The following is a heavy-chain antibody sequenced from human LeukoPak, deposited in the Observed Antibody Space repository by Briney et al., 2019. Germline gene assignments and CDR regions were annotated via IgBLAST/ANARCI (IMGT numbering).Heavy chain of an antibody. CDR1: GYSFSNYW. J-gene: IGHJ4*02. Sequence: GESLKTSCKVSGYSFSNYWIGWVRQVPGKGLEWMGIIYPGDSDTRYSPSFQGQVTISADKSISTAYLQWSSLKASDTAMYYCARLDKTTGSNFDYWGRGTLVTVSS. V-gene: IGHV5-51*01. D-gene: IGHD1-1*01. CDR3: ARLDKTTGSNFDY. CDR2: IYPGDSDT.